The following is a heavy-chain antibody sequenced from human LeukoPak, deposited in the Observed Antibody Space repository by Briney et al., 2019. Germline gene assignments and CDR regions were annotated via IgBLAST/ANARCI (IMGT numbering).Heavy chain of an antibody. J-gene: IGHJ4*02. CDR3: ARGAAVAGFDY. Sequence: SETLSLTCTVSGDSIRNYYWSWVRQPPGKGLEWIGYIFYSGSTYYNPSPKSRVTLSVDTSKNQFSLRLNSVTAADTAVYYCARGAAVAGFDYWGQGTLVTVSS. CDR1: GDSIRNYY. D-gene: IGHD6-19*01. V-gene: IGHV4-59*01. CDR2: IFYSGST.